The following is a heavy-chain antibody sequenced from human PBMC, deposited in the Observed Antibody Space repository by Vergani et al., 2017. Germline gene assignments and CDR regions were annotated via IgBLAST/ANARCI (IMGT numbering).Heavy chain of an antibody. D-gene: IGHD5-18*01. J-gene: IGHJ4*02. V-gene: IGHV4-39*07. CDR3: AREGRYSYGFFDY. Sequence: LQLQESGPGLVKPSETLSLTCTVSGGSLSSSSYYWGWIRQPPGKGLEWIVSIYFSGSTYYNPSLKSRVTISVDTSKNQFSLKLSSVTAADTAVYYCAREGRYSYGFFDYWGQGTLVTVSS. CDR1: GGSLSSSSYY. CDR2: IYFSGST.